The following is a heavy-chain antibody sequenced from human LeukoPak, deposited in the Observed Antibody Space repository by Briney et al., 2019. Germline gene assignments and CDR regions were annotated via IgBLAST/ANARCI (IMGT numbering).Heavy chain of an antibody. CDR2: IIPIFGTA. D-gene: IGHD2-21*02. V-gene: IGHV1-69*06. J-gene: IGHJ4*02. CDR1: GGTFSSYA. CDR3: ARDSLPPAYCGGDCPMFDY. Sequence: SAKVSCKASGGTFSSYAISWVRQAPGQGLEWMGGIIPIFGTANYAQKFQGRVTITADKSTSTAYMELSSLRSEDTAVYYCARDSLPPAYCGGDCPMFDYWGQGTLVTVSS.